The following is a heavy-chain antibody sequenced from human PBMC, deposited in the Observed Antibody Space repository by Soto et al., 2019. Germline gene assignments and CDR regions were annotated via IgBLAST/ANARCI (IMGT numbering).Heavy chain of an antibody. Sequence: GGSLRLSWAATGFTFINYWMHWVRQAPGKGLVWVSGINTSGSTTNHADSVKGRFTISRDNAKSTMYFQMNSLRAEDTAVYYCAKVRPLRDCTRTSCLGAFDIWGQGTMVTVSS. D-gene: IGHD2-2*01. CDR2: INTSGSTT. CDR1: GFTFINYW. CDR3: AKVRPLRDCTRTSCLGAFDI. J-gene: IGHJ3*02. V-gene: IGHV3-74*01.